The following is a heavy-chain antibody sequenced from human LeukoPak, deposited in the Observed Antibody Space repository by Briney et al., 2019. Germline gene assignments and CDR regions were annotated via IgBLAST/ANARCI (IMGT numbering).Heavy chain of an antibody. D-gene: IGHD2/OR15-2a*01. CDR3: ARGSSIIAIGTLDL. CDR1: GVSFSTSG. CDR2: LQYDGSVE. V-gene: IGHV3-30*02. J-gene: IGHJ5*02. Sequence: GGSLRLSCAPSGVSFSTSGMHWVRQAPGKGLEWVGFLQYDGSVEYSADSVKGRFTISRDNSQNTLYLQMNSLRAEDTAVYYCARGSSIIAIGTLDLRGQGTLVTVSS.